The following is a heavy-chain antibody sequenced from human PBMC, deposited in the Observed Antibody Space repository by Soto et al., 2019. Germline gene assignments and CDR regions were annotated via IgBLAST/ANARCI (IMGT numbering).Heavy chain of an antibody. J-gene: IGHJ4*02. CDR3: ARGAPYSANWPYDH. Sequence: SETLSLICTVSGGSLSSSLWSWIRQPPGKGLEWIGYIHDIGNTDYNPSLRGRVTISKDTSQNQFSLKLKSVTAADTAMYYCARGAPYSANWPYDHWGQGVLVTVSS. D-gene: IGHD1-1*01. CDR2: IHDIGNT. CDR1: GGSLSSSL. V-gene: IGHV4-59*01.